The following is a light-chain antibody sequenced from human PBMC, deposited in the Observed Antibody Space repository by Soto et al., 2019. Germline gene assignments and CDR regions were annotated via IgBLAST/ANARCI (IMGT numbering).Light chain of an antibody. V-gene: IGLV2-18*02. CDR2: EVT. CDR3: ISYTTTSTLV. J-gene: IGLJ2*01. Sequence: QSALTQPPSVSGSPGQSVTISCTGTTSDIGTYDRVSWYQQPPGTAPKLMIYEVTNRPSGVPDRFSGSKSGNTASLTISGLQADDEADYYCISYTTTSTLVFGGGTKLTVL. CDR1: TSDIGTYDR.